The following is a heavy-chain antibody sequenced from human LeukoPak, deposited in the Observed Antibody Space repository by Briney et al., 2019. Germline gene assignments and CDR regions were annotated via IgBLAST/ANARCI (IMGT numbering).Heavy chain of an antibody. CDR1: GGSISSYY. J-gene: IGHJ4*02. Sequence: PSETLSLTCAVSGGSISSYYWSWIRQPPGKGLEWIGYIYYSGSTNYNPSLKSRVTISIDTSKNQFSLKLRSVTAADTAVYYCASARRFRSSILEDWGRGTLVTVSS. CDR3: ASARRFRSSILED. D-gene: IGHD3-3*01. CDR2: IYYSGST. V-gene: IGHV4-59*01.